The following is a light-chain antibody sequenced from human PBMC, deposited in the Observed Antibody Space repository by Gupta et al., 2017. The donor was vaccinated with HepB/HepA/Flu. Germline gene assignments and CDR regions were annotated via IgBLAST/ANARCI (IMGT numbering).Light chain of an antibody. CDR1: SSDVGSYNR. V-gene: IGLV2-18*04. J-gene: IGLJ2*01. CDR3: SSYTSSSDFCI. Sequence: HSAVTQPPVVSGPRGPSVTISCTGTSSDVGSYNRASWYPQPPGTAPKLIIYEVSNRPSGVHDRSSGSNSRNTASPTMSGLEAEDEADYYYSSYTSSSDFCIFGGGTKLTVL. CDR2: EVS.